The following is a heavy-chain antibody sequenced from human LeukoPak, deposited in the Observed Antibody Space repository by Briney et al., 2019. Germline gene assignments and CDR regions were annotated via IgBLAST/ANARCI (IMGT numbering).Heavy chain of an antibody. CDR3: ARQTGAYPTYYFDY. CDR1: GGFISSYY. Sequence: SETLSLTCTVSGGFISSYYWSWIRQLPGKGLEWIGYIYYSGRTNYNPSLKSRVSISVDTSKNQLSLKLSSVTAADTAVYYCARQTGAYPTYYFDYWGQGTLVTVSS. J-gene: IGHJ4*02. CDR2: IYYSGRT. V-gene: IGHV4-59*08. D-gene: IGHD1-14*01.